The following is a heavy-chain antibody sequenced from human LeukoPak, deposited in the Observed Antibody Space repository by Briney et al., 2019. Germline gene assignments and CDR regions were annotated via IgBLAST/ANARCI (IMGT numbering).Heavy chain of an antibody. J-gene: IGHJ5*02. CDR3: ARAGDSSSWYRPFDP. CDR2: IYSGGST. D-gene: IGHD6-13*01. V-gene: IGHV3-66*02. CDR1: GFTFSSYS. Sequence: GGSLRLSCAASGFTFSSYSMNWVRQAPGKGLEWVSAIYSGGSTYYADSVKGRFTISRDNSKNTLYLQMNSLRAEDTAVYYCARAGDSSSWYRPFDPWGQGTLVTVSS.